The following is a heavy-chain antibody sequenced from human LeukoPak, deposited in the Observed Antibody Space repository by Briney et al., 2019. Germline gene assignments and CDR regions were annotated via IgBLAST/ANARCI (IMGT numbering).Heavy chain of an antibody. CDR3: ARRVGSYEYFDY. J-gene: IGHJ4*02. V-gene: IGHV5-51*01. D-gene: IGHD3-10*01. Sequence: GESVKISCKGSGYDFTTYWIAWVRQMPGKGLDWMGIIYPGDSDTRDSPSFQGQVTISADKSISTAYLQWSSLKASDTAMYYCARRVGSYEYFDYWGQGTLVTVSS. CDR2: IYPGDSDT. CDR1: GYDFTTYW.